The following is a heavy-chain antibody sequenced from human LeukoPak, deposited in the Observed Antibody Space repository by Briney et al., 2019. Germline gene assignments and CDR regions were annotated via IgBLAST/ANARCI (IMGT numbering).Heavy chain of an antibody. CDR1: GGSISSYY. CDR3: ARQSGWQTFYYFDR. D-gene: IGHD2/OR15-2a*01. J-gene: IGHJ4*02. V-gene: IGHV4-4*07. Sequence: PSETLSLTCTVCGGSISSYYWSWIRQPAGKGLEWIGRIYTSGSTNYNPSLKSRVTMSVDTSKNQFSLNLRSVTAADTALYFCARQSGWQTFYYFDRWGQGTLVTVSS. CDR2: IYTSGST.